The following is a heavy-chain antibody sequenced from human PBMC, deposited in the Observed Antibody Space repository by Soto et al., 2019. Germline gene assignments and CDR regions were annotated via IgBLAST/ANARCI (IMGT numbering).Heavy chain of an antibody. CDR3: ARGNIYFDC. J-gene: IGHJ4*02. Sequence: EVQLVESGGGLVQPGGSLRLSCAASGFTFSDYWMTCVRQAPGKGLEWVANIKQDGSEKYYVDSVKGRFTISRDNAKNSLSLQMDSLRAEDTAVYYCARGNIYFDCGGQGTLVTVSS. CDR1: GFTFSDYW. V-gene: IGHV3-7*01. CDR2: IKQDGSEK.